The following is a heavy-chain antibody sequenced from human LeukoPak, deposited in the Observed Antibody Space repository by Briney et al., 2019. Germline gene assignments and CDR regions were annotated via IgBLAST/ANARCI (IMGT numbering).Heavy chain of an antibody. V-gene: IGHV3-7*03. CDR1: GFTFSSYW. D-gene: IGHD3-16*02. CDR2: IKQDGSEK. J-gene: IGHJ4*02. Sequence: GGSLRLSCAASGFTFSSYWMSWVRQAPGKGLEWVANIKQDGSEKYYVDSVKGRFTISRDNAKNSLYLQMNSLRAEDTAVYYCARDRESLDYVWGSNRFFDYWGQGTLVTVSS. CDR3: ARDRESLDYVWGSNRFFDY.